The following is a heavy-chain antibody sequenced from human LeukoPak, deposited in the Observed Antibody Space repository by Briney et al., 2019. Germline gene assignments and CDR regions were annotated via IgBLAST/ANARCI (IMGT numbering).Heavy chain of an antibody. J-gene: IGHJ4*02. CDR1: GFTFSSYA. Sequence: GGSLRLSCAASGFTFSSYAMHWVRQAPGKGLEWVAVISFDGSNKYYADSVKGRFTISRDNSKNTLYLQMNSLRAEDSALYYCASLRSRIQLWLNFDFWGQGTLVTVSS. CDR2: ISFDGSNK. CDR3: ASLRSRIQLWLNFDF. V-gene: IGHV3-30*04. D-gene: IGHD5-18*01.